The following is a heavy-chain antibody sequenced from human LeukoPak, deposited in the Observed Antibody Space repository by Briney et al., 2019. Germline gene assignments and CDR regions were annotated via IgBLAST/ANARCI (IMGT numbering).Heavy chain of an antibody. CDR1: GSTFSTYA. CDR2: IIPILGTS. V-gene: IGHV1-69*13. D-gene: IGHD3-22*01. CDR3: ATTRDYYENSGYTLLQD. J-gene: IGHJ1*01. Sequence: SVKVSCKASGSTFSTYAINWVRQAPGQGLVWLGGIIPILGTSNYAQSFQGRVTITADESSGTAYMALSSLRSEDTAIYYCATTRDYYENSGYTLLQDWGQGTLVTVSS.